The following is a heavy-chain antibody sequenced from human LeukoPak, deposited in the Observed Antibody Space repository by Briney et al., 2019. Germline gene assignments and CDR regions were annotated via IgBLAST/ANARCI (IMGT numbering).Heavy chain of an antibody. CDR2: STGGNT. CDR1: GFTFSSYY. V-gene: IGHV3-23*01. D-gene: IGHD2-15*01. CDR3: ARYCTGSCYSGVDH. Sequence: PGGSLRLSCAASGFTFSSYYMTWVRQAPGKGLEWVSNSTGGNTYCADSVRGRFTISRDNSKNTLYLQMNSLRAEDTAVYYCARYCTGSCYSGVDHWGQGTLVTVSS. J-gene: IGHJ4*02.